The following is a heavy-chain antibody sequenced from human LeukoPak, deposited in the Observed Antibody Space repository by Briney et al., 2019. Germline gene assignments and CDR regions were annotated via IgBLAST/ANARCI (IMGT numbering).Heavy chain of an antibody. CDR2: ISGSGGST. J-gene: IGHJ4*02. D-gene: IGHD2-15*01. CDR3: AKALCSGGTCYRFDY. Sequence: GGSLRLSCAASGFTFSSYAMSWVRQAPGKGLEWVSAISGSGGSTYSAGSVKGRFTISRDNSKNTLYLQMNSLRAEDTAVYYCAKALCSGGTCYRFDYWGQGTLVTVSS. V-gene: IGHV3-23*01. CDR1: GFTFSSYA.